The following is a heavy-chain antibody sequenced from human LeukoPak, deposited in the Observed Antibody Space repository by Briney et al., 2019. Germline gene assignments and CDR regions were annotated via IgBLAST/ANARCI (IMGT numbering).Heavy chain of an antibody. CDR1: GSTVSSSY. D-gene: IGHD6-13*01. CDR3: ARDGPGRYSSSWHGGAFDI. CDR2: IYSGGIT. J-gene: IGHJ3*02. Sequence: HPGGSLRLSCAASGSTVSSSYVSWVRQAPGKGLEWVSVIYSGGITYYADSVKGRFTFSRDNSKNTLYLQMNSLRVDDTAAYYCARDGPGRYSSSWHGGAFDIWGQGTMVTVSS. V-gene: IGHV3-53*01.